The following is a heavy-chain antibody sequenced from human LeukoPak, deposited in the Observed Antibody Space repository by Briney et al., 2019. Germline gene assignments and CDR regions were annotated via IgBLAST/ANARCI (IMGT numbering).Heavy chain of an antibody. CDR3: ARIGYDYVWGSYRYSAFDI. V-gene: IGHV3-21*01. Sequence: PGGSLRLSCAASGFTFNRYSMNWVRQAPGKGLEWVSSISSSSSYIYYADSVKGRFTISRDNAKNSLYLQMNSLRAEDTAVYYCARIGYDYVWGSYRYSAFDIWGQGTMVTVSS. D-gene: IGHD3-16*02. CDR2: ISSSSSYI. CDR1: GFTFNRYS. J-gene: IGHJ3*02.